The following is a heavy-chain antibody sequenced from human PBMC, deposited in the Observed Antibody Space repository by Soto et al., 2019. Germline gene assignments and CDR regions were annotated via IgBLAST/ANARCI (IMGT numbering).Heavy chain of an antibody. D-gene: IGHD5-12*01. V-gene: IGHV3-23*01. CDR1: GFTFSSYA. CDR3: AKDSSGYDYGVIDY. CDR2: ISGSGGST. J-gene: IGHJ4*02. Sequence: GGSLRLSCAAPGFTFSSYAMSWVRQAPGKGLEWVSAISGSGGSTYYADSVKGRFTISRDNSKNTLYLQMNSQRAEDTAVYYCAKDSSGYDYGVIDYWGQGTLVTVSS.